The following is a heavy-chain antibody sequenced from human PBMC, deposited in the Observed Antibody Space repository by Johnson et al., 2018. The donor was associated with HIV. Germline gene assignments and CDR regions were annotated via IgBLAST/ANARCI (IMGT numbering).Heavy chain of an antibody. J-gene: IGHJ3*02. Sequence: QVQLVESGGGVVQPGRSLRLSCAASGFSFSTYAMHWVRQAPGKGLEWLIVISYDGSNTYYADSVKGRFTISRDNSKNTLYLQMNSLRAEDTAVYYCAKDRQWGPRDAFDIWGQGTMVTVSS. D-gene: IGHD6-19*01. CDR2: ISYDGSNT. CDR1: GFSFSTYA. V-gene: IGHV3-30*04. CDR3: AKDRQWGPRDAFDI.